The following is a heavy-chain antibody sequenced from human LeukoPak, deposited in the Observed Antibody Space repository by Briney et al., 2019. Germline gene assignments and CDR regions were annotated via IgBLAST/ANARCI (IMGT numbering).Heavy chain of an antibody. J-gene: IGHJ4*02. CDR1: GFTFSSYG. D-gene: IGHD3-22*01. Sequence: PGGSLRLSCAASGFTFSSYGMHWVRQAPGKGLEWVAVISYDGSNKYYAGSVKGRFTISRDNSKNTLYLQMNSLRAEDTAVYYCARDTSYYYDSGGYLQDYWGQGTLVTVSS. V-gene: IGHV3-30*19. CDR3: ARDTSYYYDSGGYLQDY. CDR2: ISYDGSNK.